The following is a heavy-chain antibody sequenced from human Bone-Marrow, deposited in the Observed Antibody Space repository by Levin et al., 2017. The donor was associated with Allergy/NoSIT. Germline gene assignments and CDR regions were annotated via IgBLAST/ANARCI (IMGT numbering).Heavy chain of an antibody. J-gene: IGHJ4*02. CDR3: AIASRSASSGFAS. Sequence: SETLSLTCTVSGDSISSSTDYWGWIRQPPGMGREWIASIYNSGNKYHNPSLQSRVTISVETSKNQFSLRVHSTTAAATAVYYCAIASRSASSGFASWGQGTLVTGSS. D-gene: IGHD6-25*01. V-gene: IGHV4-39*07. CDR2: IYNSGNK. CDR1: GDSISSSTDY.